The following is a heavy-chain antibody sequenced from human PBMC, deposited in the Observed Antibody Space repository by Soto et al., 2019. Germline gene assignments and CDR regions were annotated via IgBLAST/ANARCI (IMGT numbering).Heavy chain of an antibody. J-gene: IGHJ3*02. CDR3: ARDRVEYYYDSSGYYGAFDI. CDR2: ISYDGSNK. D-gene: IGHD3-22*01. V-gene: IGHV3-30-3*01. CDR1: GFTFSSYA. Sequence: GGSLRLSCAASGFTFSSYAMHWVRQAPGKGLEWVAVISYDGSNKYYADSVKGRFTISRDNSKNTLYLQMNSLRAEDTAVYYCARDRVEYYYDSSGYYGAFDIWGQGTMVTVSS.